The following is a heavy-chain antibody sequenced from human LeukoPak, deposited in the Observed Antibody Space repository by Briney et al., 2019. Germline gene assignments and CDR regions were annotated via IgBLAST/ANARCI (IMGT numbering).Heavy chain of an antibody. CDR2: ISQSGTT. V-gene: IGHV4-4*02. D-gene: IGHD2/OR15-2a*01. CDR3: TRENRPFCPFAY. J-gene: IGHJ4*02. CDR1: GGSIDITNY. Sequence: SGTLSLTCAVSGGSIDITNYWSWVRQAPGKGLEWIGEISQSGTTNYSPSLRSRVAMSLDRANNQFSLNLTSVTDADTAVYYCTRENRPFCPFAYWGQGVLVTVSS.